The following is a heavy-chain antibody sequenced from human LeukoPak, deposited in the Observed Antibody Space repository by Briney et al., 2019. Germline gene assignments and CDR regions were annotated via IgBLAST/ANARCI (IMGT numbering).Heavy chain of an antibody. CDR1: GGSMSPYY. V-gene: IGHV4-4*07. CDR3: ARWHMNSQDV. D-gene: IGHD4-23*01. CDR2: IYVGGST. Sequence: TASETLSLTCTVSGGSMSPYYWSWVRQPPGKGLEWIGRIYVGGSTNYSPSLKSRVSMSLDKSKNQLSLKLISVSAADTAVYYCARWHMNSQDVWGRGTAVTVS. J-gene: IGHJ6*02.